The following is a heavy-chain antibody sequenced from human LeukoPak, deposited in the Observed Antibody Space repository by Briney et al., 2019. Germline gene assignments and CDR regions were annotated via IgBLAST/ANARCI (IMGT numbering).Heavy chain of an antibody. Sequence: GESLKISCKGSGYSFTSYWIGWVRPMPGKGLEWMGIIYPGDSDTRYSPSFQGQVTISADKSISTAYLQWSSLKASDTAMYYCARHPVTRLKQSWFDPWGQGTLVTVSS. CDR1: GYSFTSYW. V-gene: IGHV5-51*01. J-gene: IGHJ5*02. CDR2: IYPGDSDT. CDR3: ARHPVTRLKQSWFDP. D-gene: IGHD2-21*02.